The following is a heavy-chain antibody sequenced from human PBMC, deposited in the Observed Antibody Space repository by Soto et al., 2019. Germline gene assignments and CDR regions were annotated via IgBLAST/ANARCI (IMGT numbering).Heavy chain of an antibody. CDR2: IIPIFGTA. V-gene: IGHV1-69*13. CDR3: ARGKKYSSSFDYYYGMDV. Sequence: SVKVSCKASGGTFSSYAISWVRQAPGQGLEWMGGIIPIFGTANYAQEFQGRVTITADESTSTAYMELSSLRSEDTAVYYCARGKKYSSSFDYYYGMDVWGQGTTVTVSS. J-gene: IGHJ6*02. CDR1: GGTFSSYA. D-gene: IGHD6-13*01.